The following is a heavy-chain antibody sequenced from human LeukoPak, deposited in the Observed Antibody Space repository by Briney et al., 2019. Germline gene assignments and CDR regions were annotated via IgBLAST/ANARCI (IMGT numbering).Heavy chain of an antibody. CDR1: GFTLSSYG. V-gene: IGHV3-30*02. D-gene: IGHD4-11*01. J-gene: IGHJ6*03. CDR2: IRYDGSNK. Sequence: TGGSLRLSCAASGFTLSSYGMHWVRQAPGKGLEWVAFIRYDGSNKYYADSVKGRFTISRDNSKNTLYLQMNSLRAEDTAVYYCAKVSYSNDYYYYYYMDVWGKGTTVTVSS. CDR3: AKVSYSNDYYYYYYMDV.